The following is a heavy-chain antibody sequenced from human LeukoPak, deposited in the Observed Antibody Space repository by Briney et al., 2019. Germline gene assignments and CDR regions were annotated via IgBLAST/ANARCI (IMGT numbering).Heavy chain of an antibody. CDR2: IYPADSET. V-gene: IGHV5-51*01. CDR3: AIIVVVPAARACWFDP. Sequence: GESLKISCKGSGYSFTNYWIGWVRQMPGKGLEWMGIIYPADSETRYSPSFQGQVTISADKSISTAYLQWSSLKASDTAMYYCAIIVVVPAARACWFDPWGQGTLVTVSS. J-gene: IGHJ5*02. D-gene: IGHD2-2*01. CDR1: GYSFTNYW.